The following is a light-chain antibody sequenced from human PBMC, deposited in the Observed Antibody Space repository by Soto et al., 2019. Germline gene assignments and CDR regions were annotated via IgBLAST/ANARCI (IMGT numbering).Light chain of an antibody. CDR1: QSISDT. Sequence: EIVMTQSPATLSASPVGRATLSCRASQSISDTLAWYQQKPGQAPRLLIHGASTRATGFPARFSGSRSGTEFTLTINSLQSEDFAVYYCQRYNNWPLTFGGGTKVDIK. CDR3: QRYNNWPLT. J-gene: IGKJ4*01. CDR2: GAS. V-gene: IGKV3-15*01.